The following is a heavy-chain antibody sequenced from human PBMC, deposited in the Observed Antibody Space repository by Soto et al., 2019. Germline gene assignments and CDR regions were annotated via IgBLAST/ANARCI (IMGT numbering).Heavy chain of an antibody. Sequence: TLALTCTVSGGSITSGGYYWCWIRQHPGKGLEWIGYIYYSGFTYYNPSLKSRVTISVGTSKNQFSLKLSSVTAADTAVYYCARRVFPWGQGTLVTVSS. CDR1: GGSITSGGYY. J-gene: IGHJ5*02. V-gene: IGHV4-31*03. CDR2: IYYSGFT. CDR3: ARRVFP.